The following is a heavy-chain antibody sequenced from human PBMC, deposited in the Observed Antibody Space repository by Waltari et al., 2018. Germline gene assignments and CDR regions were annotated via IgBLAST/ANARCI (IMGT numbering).Heavy chain of an antibody. D-gene: IGHD3-16*01. CDR2: MNDGVIGT. CDR1: GFTFSSYA. CDR3: AKVLRLMITFGGRSDAFEM. V-gene: IGHV3-23*01. Sequence: EVQLLESGGGLVQPGGSLRLSCAASGFTFSSYAMSWVRPAPGQGLEWVSGMNDGVIGTAYADSVKGRFTISRDNAKNTLFLQMNSLRVEDTAVYYCAKVLRLMITFGGRSDAFEMWGPGTTVTVSS. J-gene: IGHJ3*02.